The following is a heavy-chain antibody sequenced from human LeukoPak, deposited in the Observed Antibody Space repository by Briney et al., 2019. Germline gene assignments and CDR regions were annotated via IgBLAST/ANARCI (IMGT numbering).Heavy chain of an antibody. CDR1: GGSISSGDRY. CDR2: SYSTGNT. CDR3: ARDSYSYGYGGFDY. V-gene: IGHV4-30-4*01. D-gene: IGHD5-18*01. Sequence: SETLSLTCTVSGGSISSGDRYWSWIRQSPGRGLWWNGNSYSTGNTYYNPSLKSRVIISVDTSKNQFSLELNYVTAADTAVYYCARDSYSYGYGGFDYWGQGILVTVSS. J-gene: IGHJ4*02.